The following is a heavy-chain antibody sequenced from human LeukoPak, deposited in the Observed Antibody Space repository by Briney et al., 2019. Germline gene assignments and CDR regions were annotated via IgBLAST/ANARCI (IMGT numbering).Heavy chain of an antibody. Sequence: GGSLRLSCAASGFTFSDYYMSWIRQAPGKGLEWVSYISSSGSTIYYADSVKGRFTISRDNAKNSLYLQMNSLRAEDTAVYYCASTYDSSGYYYALTPDQPEYFQHWGQGTPVTVSS. D-gene: IGHD3-22*01. J-gene: IGHJ1*01. V-gene: IGHV3-11*01. CDR2: ISSSGSTI. CDR3: ASTYDSSGYYYALTPDQPEYFQH. CDR1: GFTFSDYY.